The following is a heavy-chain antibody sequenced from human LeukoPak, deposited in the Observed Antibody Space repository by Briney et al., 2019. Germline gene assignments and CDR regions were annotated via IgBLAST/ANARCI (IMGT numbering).Heavy chain of an antibody. V-gene: IGHV3-30*03. CDR2: ISYDKDKE. CDR3: ARDPFGGKIFDF. D-gene: IGHD3-16*01. CDR1: GFTFSSYA. Sequence: GGSLRLSCAASGFTFSSYAMSWVRQAPGKGLEWLAVISYDKDKEYYADSVRGRFTISRDNSRDTLYLQLSSLRPEDTAVYYCARDPFGGKIFDFWGQGTLVTVSS. J-gene: IGHJ4*02.